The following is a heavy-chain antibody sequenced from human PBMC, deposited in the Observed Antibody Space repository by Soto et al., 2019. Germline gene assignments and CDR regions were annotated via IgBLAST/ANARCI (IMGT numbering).Heavy chain of an antibody. CDR3: ARAWRGSGIYYFDY. Sequence: QVQLVESGGGVVQPGRSLRLSCAASGFTFSSYGMHWVRQAPGKGLEWVTVIWYDGSNKYYADSVKGRFTISRDNSKNTLYLQMNSLRAEDTAVYYCARAWRGSGIYYFDYWGQGTLVTVSS. V-gene: IGHV3-33*01. D-gene: IGHD6-19*01. J-gene: IGHJ4*02. CDR2: IWYDGSNK. CDR1: GFTFSSYG.